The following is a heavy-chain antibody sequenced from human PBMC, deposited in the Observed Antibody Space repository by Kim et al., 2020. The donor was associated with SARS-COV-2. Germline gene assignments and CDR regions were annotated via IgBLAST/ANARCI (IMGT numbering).Heavy chain of an antibody. CDR2: IYYSGST. CDR3: ARGRGYCSSTSCPNYYYYGMDV. V-gene: IGHV4-31*03. J-gene: IGHJ6*02. D-gene: IGHD2-2*01. CDR1: GGSISSGGYY. Sequence: SETLSLTCTVSGGSISSGGYYWSWIRQHPGKGLEWIGYIYYSGSTYYNPSLKSRVTISVDTSKNQFSLKLSSVTAADTAVYYCARGRGYCSSTSCPNYYYYGMDVWGQGTTVTVSS.